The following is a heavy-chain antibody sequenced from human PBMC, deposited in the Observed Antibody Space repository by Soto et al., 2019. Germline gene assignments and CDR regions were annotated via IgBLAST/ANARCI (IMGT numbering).Heavy chain of an antibody. D-gene: IGHD3-9*01. Sequence: QVQLEQSGAEVKKPGDSVKVSCKASGYTFTHFYITWVRQAPGQGLEWMGAISPHNFNTNYAQKFRGRVTLTTEKSTKKAYMDLRSLTSDDTAVYYCARDEGGYDILTGYYKAHHFDYWGQGVPVTVSS. V-gene: IGHV1-18*01. CDR2: ISPHNFNT. J-gene: IGHJ4*02. CDR3: ARDEGGYDILTGYYKAHHFDY. CDR1: GYTFTHFY.